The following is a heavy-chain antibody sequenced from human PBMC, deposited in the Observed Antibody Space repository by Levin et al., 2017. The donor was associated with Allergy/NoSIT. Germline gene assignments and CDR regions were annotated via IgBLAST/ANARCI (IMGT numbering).Heavy chain of an antibody. CDR1: GFTFSSYG. V-gene: IGHV3-30*18. CDR3: AKERGGIVVVPAGEDFDY. Sequence: GGSLRLSCAASGFTFSSYGMHWVRQAPGKGLEWVAVISYDGSNKYYADSVKGRFTISRDNSKNTLYLQMNSLRAEDTAVYYCAKERGGIVVVPAGEDFDYWGQGTLVTVSS. D-gene: IGHD2-2*01. J-gene: IGHJ4*02. CDR2: ISYDGSNK.